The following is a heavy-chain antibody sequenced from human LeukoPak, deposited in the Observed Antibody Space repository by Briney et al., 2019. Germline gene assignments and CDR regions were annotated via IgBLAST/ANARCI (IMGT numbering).Heavy chain of an antibody. CDR3: ARDLNPQSIRMRAFDI. CDR1: GYTFTNFY. D-gene: IGHD1-14*01. V-gene: IGHV1-46*01. J-gene: IGHJ3*02. Sequence: GASVKVSCKASGYTFTNFYLHWVRQAPGQGLEWMGIINPTTGSTTYAQKLQGRVTMTRDMSTSTVYMELSSLRSEDTAVYFCARDLNPQSIRMRAFDIWGQGTMVTASS. CDR2: INPTTGST.